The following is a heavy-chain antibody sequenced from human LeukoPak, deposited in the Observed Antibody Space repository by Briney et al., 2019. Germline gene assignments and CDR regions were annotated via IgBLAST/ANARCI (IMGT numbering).Heavy chain of an antibody. J-gene: IGHJ4*02. D-gene: IGHD3-22*01. CDR1: GFTFSSYA. CDR3: ARDRYDSSGYYYRFDY. V-gene: IGHV3-23*01. Sequence: GGSLSLSCAASGFTFSSYAMSWVRQAPGKGLEWVSAISGSGGSTYYADSVKGRFTISRDNSKNTLYLQMNSLRAEDTAVYYCARDRYDSSGYYYRFDYWGQGTLVTVSS. CDR2: ISGSGGST.